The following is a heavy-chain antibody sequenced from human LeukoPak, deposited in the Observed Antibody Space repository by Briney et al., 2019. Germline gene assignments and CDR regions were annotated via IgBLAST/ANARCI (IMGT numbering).Heavy chain of an antibody. CDR1: GFTFSNYG. CDR3: VTEVSGSFPT. CDR2: ITGNGATT. D-gene: IGHD1-26*01. Sequence: GGTQRLSCAASGFTFSNYGMNWARQAPGKGLEWVSGITGNGATTYYADSVRGRFTISRDNSKNTVYLQMNSLRAEDTAVYYCVTEVSGSFPTWGQGTLVTVSS. J-gene: IGHJ4*02. V-gene: IGHV3-23*01.